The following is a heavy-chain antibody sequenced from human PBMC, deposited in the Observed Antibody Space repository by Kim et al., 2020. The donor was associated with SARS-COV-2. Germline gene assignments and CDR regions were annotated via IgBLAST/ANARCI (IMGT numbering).Heavy chain of an antibody. D-gene: IGHD3-10*01. J-gene: IGHJ6*02. V-gene: IGHV1-69*06. CDR2: IIPIFGTA. CDR1: GGTFSSYA. CDR3: ARANPMVRGNYYYYGMDV. Sequence: SVKVSCKASGGTFSSYAISWVRQAPGQGLEWMGGIIPIFGTANYAQKFQGRVTITADKSTSTAYMELSSLRSEDTAVYYCARANPMVRGNYYYYGMDVWGQGTTVTVSS.